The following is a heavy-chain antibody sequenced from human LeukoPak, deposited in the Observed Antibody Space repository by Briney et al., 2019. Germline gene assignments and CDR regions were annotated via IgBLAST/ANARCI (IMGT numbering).Heavy chain of an antibody. CDR2: IIPTFGST. CDR3: AGETLAPSGVKYFHH. Sequence: SVKVSCKASGGTLSRYGINWVRQAPGQGLEWMGRIIPTFGSTNYAQNFQGRVTITTDESTTTAYMEVTSLTSEDTAAYYCAGETLAPSGVKYFHHWGQGTLVTVSS. CDR1: GGTLSRYG. V-gene: IGHV1-69*05. D-gene: IGHD3-16*02. J-gene: IGHJ1*01.